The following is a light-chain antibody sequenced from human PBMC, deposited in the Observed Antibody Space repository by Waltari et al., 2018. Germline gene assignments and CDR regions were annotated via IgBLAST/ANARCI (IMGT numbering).Light chain of an antibody. Sequence: DIVMTQSPLPLPVTPGEPASISCSSIQSLLHSNGNTYLDWYLQKPGQSPQLLIYLSFNRASGVPDRFSGSGSGTDFTLKISRVEAEDVGVYYCMQALLAPWTFGQGTKVEIK. J-gene: IGKJ1*01. CDR2: LSF. CDR1: QSLLHSNGNTY. CDR3: MQALLAPWT. V-gene: IGKV2-28*01.